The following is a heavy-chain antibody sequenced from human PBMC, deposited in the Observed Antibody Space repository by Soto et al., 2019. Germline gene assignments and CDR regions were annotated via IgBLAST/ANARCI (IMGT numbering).Heavy chain of an antibody. CDR2: INGSGGST. D-gene: IGHD4-4*01. J-gene: IGHJ6*02. CDR3: AKGGPTVTTQVSYYYCYGMDV. CDR1: GFTLSSYA. V-gene: IGHV3-23*01. Sequence: EEQLLESGGGLVQPGGSLRLSSAASGFTLSSYAMSWVRQAPGKGLEWVTAINGSGGSTYEADSVEGRLTISRDNSKNTLYLQMNSLRAEDTAVYYCAKGGPTVTTQVSYYYCYGMDVWGQGTTVTVSS.